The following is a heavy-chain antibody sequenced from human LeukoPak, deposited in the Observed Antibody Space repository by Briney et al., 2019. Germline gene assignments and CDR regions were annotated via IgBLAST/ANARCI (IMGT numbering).Heavy chain of an antibody. CDR3: ARDKLLWFGELLGPDY. J-gene: IGHJ4*02. V-gene: IGHV3-30-3*01. D-gene: IGHD3-10*01. Sequence: QPGRSLRLSCAASGFTFSSYAMHWVRQAPGKGLEWVAVISYDGSNKYYADSVKGRFTISRDNSKNTLYLQMNSLRAEDTAVYYCARDKLLWFGELLGPDYWGQGTLVTVSS. CDR2: ISYDGSNK. CDR1: GFTFSSYA.